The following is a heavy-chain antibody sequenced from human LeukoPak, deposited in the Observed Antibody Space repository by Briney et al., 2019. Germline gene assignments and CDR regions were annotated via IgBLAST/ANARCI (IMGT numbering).Heavy chain of an antibody. Sequence: GSLRLSCAAFGFTFRNYWMTWVRQAPGKGLEWVANINQEGNDKYYVDSVKGRFTISRDNTKNSLFLQMNSLRAEDTAVYYCVVTRTRGDHWGQGTLVTVSS. J-gene: IGHJ4*02. D-gene: IGHD4-23*01. CDR1: GFTFRNYW. V-gene: IGHV3-7*03. CDR2: INQEGNDK. CDR3: VVTRTRGDH.